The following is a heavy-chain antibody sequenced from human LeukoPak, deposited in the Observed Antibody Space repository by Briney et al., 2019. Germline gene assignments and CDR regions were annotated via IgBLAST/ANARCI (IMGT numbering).Heavy chain of an antibody. J-gene: IGHJ4*01. CDR1: GFTFSSYW. CDR3: AKLLRDVTIYDF. D-gene: IGHD5-24*01. Sequence: PGGSLRLSCAASGFTFSSYWMSWVRQAPGKGLEWVASINQDESANFYVDSVKGRFTISRDNTKNLLFLQMNSLRVEDTAVYYCAKLLRDVTIYDFWGHGDLVTVSS. CDR2: INQDESAN. V-gene: IGHV3-7*01.